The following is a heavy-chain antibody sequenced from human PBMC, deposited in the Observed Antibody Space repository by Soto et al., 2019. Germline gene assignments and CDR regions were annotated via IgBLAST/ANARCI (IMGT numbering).Heavy chain of an antibody. Sequence: EVQLVESGGGLVQPGGSLRLSCAASGFTFTSYWMSWVRQAPGKGLEWVANIKQDGTSKYYADSVKGRFTVSRDNGKSSIYLQMESLRDDDTALYRCAGLRFIFMERDFDSWGQGTLVTVSS. D-gene: IGHD3-3*01. J-gene: IGHJ4*02. CDR3: AGLRFIFMERDFDS. V-gene: IGHV3-7*05. CDR2: IKQDGTSK. CDR1: GFTFTSYW.